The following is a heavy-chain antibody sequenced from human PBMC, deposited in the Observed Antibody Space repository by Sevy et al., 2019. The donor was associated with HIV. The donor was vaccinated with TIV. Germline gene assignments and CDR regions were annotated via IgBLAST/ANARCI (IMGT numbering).Heavy chain of an antibody. CDR1: GYTLTELS. J-gene: IGHJ4*02. V-gene: IGHV1-24*01. CDR3: ATPNYYDSSGYYQFDY. D-gene: IGHD3-22*01. Sequence: ASVKVSCKASGYTLTELSMHWVRQAPGKGLEWMGGFDPEDGETIYAQKFQGRVTMTEDTSTDTAYMELSSLRSEDTAVYYCATPNYYDSSGYYQFDYWGQGTLVTVSS. CDR2: FDPEDGET.